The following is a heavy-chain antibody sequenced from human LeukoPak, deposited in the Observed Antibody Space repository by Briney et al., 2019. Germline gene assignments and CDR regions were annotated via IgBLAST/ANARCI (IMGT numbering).Heavy chain of an antibody. J-gene: IGHJ4*02. CDR1: GGSISSYY. V-gene: IGHV4-59*12. Sequence: PSETLSLTCTVSGGSISSYYWSWIRQPPGKGLEWIGYIYYSGSTNYNPSLKSRVTISVDTSKNQFSLKLSSMTAADTAVYYCARESGSSWYRAVDYWGQGTLVTVSS. CDR3: ARESGSSWYRAVDY. D-gene: IGHD6-13*01. CDR2: IYYSGST.